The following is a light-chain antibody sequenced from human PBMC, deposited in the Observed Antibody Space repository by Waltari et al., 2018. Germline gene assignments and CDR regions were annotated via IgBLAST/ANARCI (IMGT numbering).Light chain of an antibody. V-gene: IGLV1-36*01. Sequence: QSVLTQPPSVSGAPRQRVPISCSGSSSNLRNNAVDWYQQPPGKAPKLLIYYNNLLPSGVSDRFSGSKSGTSASLAISGLQSEDEADYYCATWDDSLHGVLFGGGTKLTVL. J-gene: IGLJ2*01. CDR1: SSNLRNNA. CDR2: YNN. CDR3: ATWDDSLHGVL.